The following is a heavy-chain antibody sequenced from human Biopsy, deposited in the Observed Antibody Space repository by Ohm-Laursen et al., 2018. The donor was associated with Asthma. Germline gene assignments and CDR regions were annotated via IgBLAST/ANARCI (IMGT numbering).Heavy chain of an antibody. V-gene: IGHV1-69*01. CDR1: GRTFNTSV. Sequence: SVTPFCHSLGRTFNTSVIGWARQAPGHGLEWLGGINSVFGTTTYPQKLQDRVTITADDYTSTVYMELSSLRSEDTAVYYCARKAGSCISRTCYSLDFWGQGTLVTVSS. CDR2: INSVFGTT. J-gene: IGHJ4*02. CDR3: ARKAGSCISRTCYSLDF. D-gene: IGHD2-2*01.